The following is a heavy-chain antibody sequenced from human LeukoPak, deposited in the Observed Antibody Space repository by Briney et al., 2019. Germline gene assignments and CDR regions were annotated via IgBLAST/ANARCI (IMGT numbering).Heavy chain of an antibody. Sequence: AGGSLRLPCAASGFTFSSYEMNWVRQAPGKGLEWVSYISSSGSTIYYADSVKGRFTISRDNAKNSLYLQMNSLRAEDTAVYYCASVRITMVRGVIITGDYWGQGTLVTVSS. J-gene: IGHJ4*02. D-gene: IGHD3-10*01. CDR3: ASVRITMVRGVIITGDY. CDR1: GFTFSSYE. CDR2: ISSSGSTI. V-gene: IGHV3-48*03.